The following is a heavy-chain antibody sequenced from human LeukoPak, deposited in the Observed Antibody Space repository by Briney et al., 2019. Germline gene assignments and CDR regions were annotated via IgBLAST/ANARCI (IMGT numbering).Heavy chain of an antibody. Sequence: GESLRLSCAASGFTFSSYAIHWVRQAPGKGLEWVANLKQDGSEKYCVDSVKGRFTISRDNAENSLYLQMNSLRAEDTAVYYCARDKVVGATKFDYWGQGTLVTVSS. V-gene: IGHV3-7*01. CDR3: ARDKVVGATKFDY. CDR2: LKQDGSEK. CDR1: GFTFSSYA. J-gene: IGHJ4*02. D-gene: IGHD1-26*01.